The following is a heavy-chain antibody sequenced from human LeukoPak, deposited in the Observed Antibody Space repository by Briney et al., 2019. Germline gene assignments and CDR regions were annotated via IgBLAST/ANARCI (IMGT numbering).Heavy chain of an antibody. V-gene: IGHV3-20*04. CDR3: ARDLTRTDN. Sequence: GGSLRLSCVASGFTFSYYSMNWVRQAPGKGLEWVSGINWSGGRTGYGDSLKGRFTISRDNAKNTLYLQMNSLRAEDTALYYCARDLTRTDNWGQGTLVTVSS. D-gene: IGHD1/OR15-1a*01. CDR2: INWSGGRT. CDR1: GFTFSYYS. J-gene: IGHJ4*02.